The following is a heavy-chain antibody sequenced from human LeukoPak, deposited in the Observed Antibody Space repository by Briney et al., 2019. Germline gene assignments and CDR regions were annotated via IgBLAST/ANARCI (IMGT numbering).Heavy chain of an antibody. CDR1: GFTVSSNY. CDR3: ARAIVGALGPFDY. CDR2: IYSGGST. D-gene: IGHD1-26*01. J-gene: IGHJ4*02. Sequence: GGSLRLSCAASGFTVSSNYMSWVRQAPGKGLEWVSVIYSGGSTYYADSVKGRFTISRDNSKNTLYLQMNSLRAEDTAVYYCARAIVGALGPFDYWGQGTLVTVSS. V-gene: IGHV3-66*01.